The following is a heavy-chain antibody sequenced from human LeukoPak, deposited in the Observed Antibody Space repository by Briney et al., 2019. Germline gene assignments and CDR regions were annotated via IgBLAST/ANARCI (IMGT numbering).Heavy chain of an antibody. CDR1: GGSISSDY. V-gene: IGHV4-59*01. CDR3: ARGTGFYDSSGHYYWGYFYS. Sequence: SETLSLTCTVSGGSISSDYWSWFRQTPGEGPEWIAFIYYSGRTNYNPSLKSGGTISIDTCKNKFSLKLSSVTAADTAIYYCARGTGFYDSSGHYYWGYFYSWGQGTLVPVSS. CDR2: IYYSGRT. J-gene: IGHJ4*02. D-gene: IGHD3-22*01.